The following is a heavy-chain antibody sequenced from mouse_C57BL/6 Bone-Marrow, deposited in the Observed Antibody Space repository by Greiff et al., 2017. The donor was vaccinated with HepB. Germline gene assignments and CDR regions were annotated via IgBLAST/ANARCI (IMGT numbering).Heavy chain of an antibody. CDR3: ARSDSSPSWCAY. J-gene: IGHJ3*01. V-gene: IGHV1-52*01. D-gene: IGHD1-1*01. Sequence: QVHVKQPGAELVRPGSSVKLSCKASGYTFTSYWMHWVKQRPIQGLEWIGNIDPSDSETHYNQKFKDKATLTVDKSSSTAYMQLSSLTSEDSAVYYCARSDSSPSWCAYWGQGTLVTVSA. CDR1: GYTFTSYW. CDR2: IDPSDSET.